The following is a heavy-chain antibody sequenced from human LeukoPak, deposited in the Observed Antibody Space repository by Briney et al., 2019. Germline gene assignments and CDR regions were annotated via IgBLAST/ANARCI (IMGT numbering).Heavy chain of an antibody. J-gene: IGHJ4*02. D-gene: IGHD6-19*01. CDR2: ISGSGCNT. V-gene: IGHV3-23*01. CDR3: AKGYSSGWPYYFDY. CDR1: GFTFSDYA. Sequence: GGSLTLSCAASGFTFSDYAMSWVRQAPGKGLEWVSAISGSGCNTYYADSVEGRFTISRDNSKNTLYLQMNSLRAEDTAVYSCAKGYSSGWPYYFDYWGQGTLVTFSS.